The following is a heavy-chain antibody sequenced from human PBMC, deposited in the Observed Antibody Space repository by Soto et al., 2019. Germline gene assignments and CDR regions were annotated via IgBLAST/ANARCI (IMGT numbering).Heavy chain of an antibody. CDR2: IYHSGST. J-gene: IGHJ6*02. Sequence: PSETLSLTCAVSGGSISSGGYSWSWIRQPPGKGLEWIGYIYHSGSTVYNPSFKSRVTISVDTSKNQFSLKLNSVTAADTAVYYCARDLRGYFCTDCYPLDVWGQGTTVTVSS. V-gene: IGHV4-30-2*01. CDR3: ARDLRGYFCTDCYPLDV. CDR1: GGSISSGGYS. D-gene: IGHD2-21*02.